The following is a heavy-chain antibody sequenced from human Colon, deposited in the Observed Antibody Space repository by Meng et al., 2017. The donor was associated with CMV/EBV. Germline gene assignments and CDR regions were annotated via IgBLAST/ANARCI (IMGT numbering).Heavy chain of an antibody. CDR2: IRYDGTKA. Sequence: GESLKISCSASGFTFNTFGMRWVRQAPGKGLEWVAFIRYDGTKADYADSVTGRFTISRDNARSSLHLQMTSLRPEDSAVYFCAKEFVLGTHLDHWGQGTLVTVSS. D-gene: IGHD2-21*02. CDR1: GFTFNTFG. V-gene: IGHV3-30*02. J-gene: IGHJ4*02. CDR3: AKEFVLGTHLDH.